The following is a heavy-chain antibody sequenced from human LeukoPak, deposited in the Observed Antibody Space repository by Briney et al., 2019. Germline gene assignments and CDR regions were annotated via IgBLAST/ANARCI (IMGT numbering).Heavy chain of an antibody. V-gene: IGHV1-3*01. CDR1: GYTFTSYA. J-gene: IGHJ4*02. CDR2: INAGNGNT. Sequence: ASVKVSCKASGYTFTSYAMHWVRQAPGQRLEWMGWINAGNGNTKYSQKFQGRVTITRDTSASTAYMGLSSLRSGDTAVYYCARYCGGDCPFDYWGQGTLVTVSS. D-gene: IGHD2-21*02. CDR3: ARYCGGDCPFDY.